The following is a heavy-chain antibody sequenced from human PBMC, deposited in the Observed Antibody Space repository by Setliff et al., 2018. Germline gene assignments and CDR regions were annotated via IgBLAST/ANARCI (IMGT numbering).Heavy chain of an antibody. CDR1: GGSISSSSYY. J-gene: IGHJ6*02. V-gene: IGHV4-39*07. D-gene: IGHD6-13*01. Sequence: SETLSLTCTVSGGSISSSSYYWGWIRQPPGKGLEWIGSIYYSGSTYYNPSLKSRVTISVDTSKNQFSLKLSSVTAADTAVYYCAREWGSSSWSSPRYYYYGMDVWGQGTTVTVS. CDR2: IYYSGST. CDR3: AREWGSSSWSSPRYYYYGMDV.